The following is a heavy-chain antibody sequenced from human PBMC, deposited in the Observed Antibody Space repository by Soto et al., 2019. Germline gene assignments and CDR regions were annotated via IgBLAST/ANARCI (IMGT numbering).Heavy chain of an antibody. Sequence: ASVKVSCKASGYTFTGYYIHWVRQAPGQGLEWMGWINPNSGGTNFQQKFQGRVTMTRAMSTNTVYMELSSLSSDDTAVYYCARDGYRYYYYSSGYYLDFWGQGTLVTVSS. V-gene: IGHV1-2*02. J-gene: IGHJ4*02. D-gene: IGHD3-22*01. CDR2: INPNSGGT. CDR3: ARDGYRYYYYSSGYYLDF. CDR1: GYTFTGYY.